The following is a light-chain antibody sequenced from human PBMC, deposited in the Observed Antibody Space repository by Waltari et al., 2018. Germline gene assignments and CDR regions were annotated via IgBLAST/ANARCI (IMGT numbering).Light chain of an antibody. CDR3: LQYNSHPWT. Sequence: DIQMTQSPSSLSASAGDTVTITCRASQGISTSLNWYQQKPGKAPKRLIYAASSLESGVPSRFSGSGSGTDFTLTISSLQPEDFATYYCLQYNSHPWTFGQGTKVEIK. CDR2: AAS. J-gene: IGKJ1*01. V-gene: IGKV1-17*01. CDR1: QGISTS.